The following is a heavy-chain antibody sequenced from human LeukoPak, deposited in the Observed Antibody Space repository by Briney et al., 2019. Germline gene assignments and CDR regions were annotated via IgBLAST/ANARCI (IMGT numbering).Heavy chain of an antibody. CDR2: IYYNGNT. V-gene: IGHV4-59*12. J-gene: IGHJ4*02. Sequence: SETLSLTCTVSGGSISTYYWSWIRQPPGKGLEWIGYIYYNGNTNYNPSLKSRVTISVDTSKNQFSLKLSSVTAADTAVYYCARDGEYMVRGVINFEDYWGQGTLVTVSS. D-gene: IGHD3-10*01. CDR3: ARDGEYMVRGVINFEDY. CDR1: GGSISTYY.